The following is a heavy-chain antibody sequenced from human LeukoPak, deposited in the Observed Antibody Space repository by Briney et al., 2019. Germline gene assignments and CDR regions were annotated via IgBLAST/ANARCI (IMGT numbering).Heavy chain of an antibody. D-gene: IGHD3-10*01. J-gene: IGHJ3*02. Sequence: GASVKVSCKASGYTFTSYGISWVRQATGQGLEWMGWMNPNSGNTGYAQKFQGRVTMTRNTSISTAYMELSSLRSEDTAVYYCARSDTMVRGVIDAFDIWGQGTMVTVSS. CDR1: GYTFTSYG. V-gene: IGHV1-8*02. CDR2: MNPNSGNT. CDR3: ARSDTMVRGVIDAFDI.